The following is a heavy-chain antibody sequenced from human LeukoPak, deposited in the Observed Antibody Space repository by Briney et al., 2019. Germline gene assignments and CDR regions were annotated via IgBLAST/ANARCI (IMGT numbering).Heavy chain of an antibody. D-gene: IGHD2-15*01. V-gene: IGHV1-46*01. CDR1: GYTFTIYY. Sequence: AASVKLSCKASGYTFTIYYMHWVRQAPGQGLEWMGIINTSGGSTSYAQKFQGRVTMTRDTSTSTVYMELSSLRSEDTAVYYCARDLGCSGGSCYSDYFDYWGQGTLVTVSS. J-gene: IGHJ4*02. CDR2: INTSGGST. CDR3: ARDLGCSGGSCYSDYFDY.